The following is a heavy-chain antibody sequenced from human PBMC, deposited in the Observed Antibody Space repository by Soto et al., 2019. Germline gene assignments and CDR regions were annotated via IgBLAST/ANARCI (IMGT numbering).Heavy chain of an antibody. V-gene: IGHV3-30-3*01. J-gene: IGHJ6*02. D-gene: IGHD6-6*01. CDR2: ISYDGSNK. CDR3: AREAARLDNYYYYGMDV. CDR1: GFTFSSYA. Sequence: GGSLRLSCAASGFTFSSYAMHWVRQAPGKGLEWVAVISYDGSNKYYADSVKGRFTISRDNSKNTLYLQMNSLRAEDTAVYYCAREAARLDNYYYYGMDVWGQGTTVTVSS.